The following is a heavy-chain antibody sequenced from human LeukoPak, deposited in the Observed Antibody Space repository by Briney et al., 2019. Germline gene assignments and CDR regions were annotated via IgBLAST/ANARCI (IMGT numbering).Heavy chain of an antibody. CDR1: GYTSTGYD. Sequence: ASLKVSCAASGYTSTGYDMHWVPQAPGHEVKWMGWINPNSGGTNYAQKFQGRVTMTRDTSISTAYMELSRLRSDDTAVYYCARGDWIAVAGDYWGQGTLVTVSS. J-gene: IGHJ4*02. CDR3: ARGDWIAVAGDY. D-gene: IGHD6-19*01. V-gene: IGHV1-2*02. CDR2: INPNSGGT.